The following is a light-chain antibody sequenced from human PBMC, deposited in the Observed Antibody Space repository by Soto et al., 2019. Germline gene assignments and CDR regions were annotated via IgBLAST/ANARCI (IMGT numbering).Light chain of an antibody. Sequence: QSVLTQPPSASGTPGQRVTISCSGSSSNIGSNSVNWYHQVAGTAPKLLIHSDNQRPSGVPDRFSGSKSGTSASLAISGLQSGDEADYYCCSYAGSSTVVFGGGTKVTVL. V-gene: IGLV1-44*01. CDR1: SSNIGSNS. CDR3: CSYAGSSTVV. J-gene: IGLJ2*01. CDR2: SDN.